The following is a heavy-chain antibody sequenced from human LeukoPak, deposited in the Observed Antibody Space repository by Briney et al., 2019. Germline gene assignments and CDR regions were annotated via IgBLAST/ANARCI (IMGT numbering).Heavy chain of an antibody. CDR2: FDPEDGET. CDR3: ARQYYDFWSGYYNPSLRY. Sequence: ASVKVSCKVSGYTLTELSMQLVRQAPGKGLGWKGGFDPEDGETIYAQKFQGRVTMTEDTSTDTAYMELSSLRSEDTAVYYCARQYYDFWSGYYNPSLRYWGQGTLVTVSS. J-gene: IGHJ4*02. V-gene: IGHV1-24*01. D-gene: IGHD3-3*01. CDR1: GYTLTELS.